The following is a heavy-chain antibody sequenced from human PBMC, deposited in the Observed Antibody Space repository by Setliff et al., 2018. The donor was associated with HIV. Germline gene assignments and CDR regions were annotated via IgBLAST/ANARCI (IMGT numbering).Heavy chain of an antibody. CDR3: ARGATVQTSYYYYMDV. CDR1: GGPISSGSYY. Sequence: SETLSLTCTVSGGPISSGSYYWSWIRQPAGRGLEWIGYIYYTGSSYFTPSLKSRLNLSVDKSKNQFSLKLSSVTAADTAVYYCARGATVQTSYYYYMDVWGKGTTVTVSS. CDR2: IYYTGSS. V-gene: IGHV4-61*10. D-gene: IGHD4-17*01. J-gene: IGHJ6*03.